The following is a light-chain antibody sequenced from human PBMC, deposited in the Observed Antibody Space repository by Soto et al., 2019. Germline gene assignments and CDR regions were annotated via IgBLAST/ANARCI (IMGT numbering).Light chain of an antibody. CDR3: QQRRNWPPT. J-gene: IGKJ1*01. CDR2: DAS. CDR1: QSVSSY. Sequence: EVVFKKSPDSVALYQRERATLSCRASQSVSSYLAWYQQKPGQAPRLLIYDASNRATGVPARFSGSGSGTDFTLTISSLEPEDFAIYYCQQRRNWPPTFGQGTKVDIK. V-gene: IGKV3-11*01.